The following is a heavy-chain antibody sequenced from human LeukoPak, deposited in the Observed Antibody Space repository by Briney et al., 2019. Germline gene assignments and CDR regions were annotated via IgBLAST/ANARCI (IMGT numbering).Heavy chain of an antibody. Sequence: GESLKISCKGSGYTFTNYWIVWVRQMPGKGLEWMGFIYPGDSDTRYSPSFRGQVTISADKSISTAYLQWSSLKASDTAIYYCVRRDPYCAGGCPVDFWGQGTLVTVSS. CDR2: IYPGDSDT. CDR1: GYTFTNYW. J-gene: IGHJ4*01. V-gene: IGHV5-51*01. D-gene: IGHD2-21*02. CDR3: VRRDPYCAGGCPVDF.